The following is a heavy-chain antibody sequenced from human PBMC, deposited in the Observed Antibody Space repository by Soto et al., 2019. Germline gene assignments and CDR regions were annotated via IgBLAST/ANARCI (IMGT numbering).Heavy chain of an antibody. D-gene: IGHD3-16*01. CDR3: ATFVFPATRQTALAP. CDR2: IYYDRST. Sequence: PSETLSLTCTVSGDSIRSINNYWGWIRQPPGKGLEWIGNIYYDRSTFYNPSLKSRVAMSIDTSKNQFSLNLTSVPATDTAFYYCATFVFPATRQTALAPRGQGVSVPASS. V-gene: IGHV4-39*01. J-gene: IGHJ5*02. CDR1: GDSIRSINNY.